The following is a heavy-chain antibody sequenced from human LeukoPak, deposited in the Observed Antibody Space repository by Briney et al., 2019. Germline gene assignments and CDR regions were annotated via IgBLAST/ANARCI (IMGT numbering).Heavy chain of an antibody. D-gene: IGHD3-3*01. CDR3: ARGPPATRITIFGVPPKGYGMDV. CDR2: INPSGGST. Sequence: ASVKVSCKASGYTFTSYYMHWVRQAPGQGLEWMGIINPSGGSTSYAQTFQGRVTMTRDTSTSTVYMELSSLRSEDTAVYYCARGPPATRITIFGVPPKGYGMDVWGQGTTVTVSS. J-gene: IGHJ6*02. CDR1: GYTFTSYY. V-gene: IGHV1-46*01.